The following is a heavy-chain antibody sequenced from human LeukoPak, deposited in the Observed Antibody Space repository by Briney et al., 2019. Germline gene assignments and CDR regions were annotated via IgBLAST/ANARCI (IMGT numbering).Heavy chain of an antibody. CDR1: GGSISSYY. J-gene: IGHJ4*02. CDR2: IYYSGST. D-gene: IGHD3-3*01. CDR3: ARWRRSPTYYFDY. V-gene: IGHV4-59*01. Sequence: PSETLSLTCTVSGGSISSYYWSWIRQPPGKGLEWIGYIYYSGSTNYNPSLKSRVTISVDTSKNQFSLKLGSVTAADTAVYYCARWRRSPTYYFDYWGQGTLVTVSS.